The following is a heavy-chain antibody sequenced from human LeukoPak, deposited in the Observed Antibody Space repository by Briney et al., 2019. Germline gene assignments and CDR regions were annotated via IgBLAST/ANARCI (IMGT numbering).Heavy chain of an antibody. J-gene: IGHJ4*02. CDR1: GGSISSYY. CDR3: ARAYGDSAFDY. V-gene: IGHV4-59*01. D-gene: IGHD4-17*01. Sequence: PSETLSLTCTVSGGSISSYYWSWIRQPPGKGLEWIGYIYYSGSTNYNPSLKSRVTISVDTSKNQFSLKLSSFTASDTGVYFCARAYGDSAFDYWRQGTLVTVRS. CDR2: IYYSGST.